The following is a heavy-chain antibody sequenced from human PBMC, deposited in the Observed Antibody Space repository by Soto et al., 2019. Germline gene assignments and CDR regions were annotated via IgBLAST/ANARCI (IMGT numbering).Heavy chain of an antibody. D-gene: IGHD3-10*01. CDR3: ARRGGRTGVFDY. CDR1: GGSISSGGYY. Sequence: LSLTCTVSGGSISSGGYYWSWIRQHPGKGLEWIGYIYYSGSTYYNPSLKSRVTISVDTSKNQFSLKLSSVTAADTAVYYCARRGGRTGVFDYWGQGTLVTVSS. J-gene: IGHJ4*02. V-gene: IGHV4-31*03. CDR2: IYYSGST.